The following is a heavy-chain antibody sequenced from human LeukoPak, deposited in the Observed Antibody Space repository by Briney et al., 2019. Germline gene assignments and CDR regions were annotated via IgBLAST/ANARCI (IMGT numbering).Heavy chain of an antibody. CDR1: GASISTYY. J-gene: IGHJ4*02. D-gene: IGHD6-6*01. V-gene: IGHV4-59*01. Sequence: SETLSLTCIVSGASISTYYWSWIRQPPGKGLEWIGWIGNIYDSESTNYNPSLRSRVPISVDTSKNQFSLKLSSVIAADTAVYYCARGGASSLPFDFWGQGTLVTVSS. CDR3: ARGGASSLPFDF. CDR2: IYDSEST.